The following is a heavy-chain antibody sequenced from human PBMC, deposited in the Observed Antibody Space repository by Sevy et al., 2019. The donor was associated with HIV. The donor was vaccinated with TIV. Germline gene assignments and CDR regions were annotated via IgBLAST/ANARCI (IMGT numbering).Heavy chain of an antibody. D-gene: IGHD2-21*02. CDR1: GFTFSSYA. CDR3: AKPLVVTRTRESDY. J-gene: IGHJ4*02. Sequence: GGSLRLSCAASGFTFSSYAMNWVRQAPGKGLDWVSGISGSGDSTYYADSVKGRFTISRDNSKNTLYLQMNNLRAEDTAVYYCAKPLVVTRTRESDYWGQGTLVTVSS. CDR2: ISGSGDST. V-gene: IGHV3-23*01.